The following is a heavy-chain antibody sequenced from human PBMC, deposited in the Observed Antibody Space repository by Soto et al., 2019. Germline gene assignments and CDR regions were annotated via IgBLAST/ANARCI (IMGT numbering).Heavy chain of an antibody. Sequence: QVQLVESGGGVVQPGRSLRLSCVASGFTFSSYGMHWVRQAPGKGLEWVAVIWYDGRNEYYADSVKGRFTISRDNSKNTLYLQMNSLRAEDTAVYYCARWGIAAGDYWGQGTLVTVSS. V-gene: IGHV3-33*01. CDR1: GFTFSSYG. CDR2: IWYDGRNE. CDR3: ARWGIAAGDY. D-gene: IGHD6-13*01. J-gene: IGHJ4*02.